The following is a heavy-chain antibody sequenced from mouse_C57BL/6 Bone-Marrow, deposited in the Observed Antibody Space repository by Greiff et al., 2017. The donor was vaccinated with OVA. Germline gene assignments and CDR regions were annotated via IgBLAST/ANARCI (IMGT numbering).Heavy chain of an antibody. J-gene: IGHJ4*01. CDR2: IYPSDSET. V-gene: IGHV1-61*01. CDR3: AREVYDYDEGYYAMDY. Sequence: VQLQHPGAELVRPGSSVKLSCKASGYTFTSYWMDWVKQRPGQGLEWIGNIYPSDSETHYNQKFKDKATLTVDKSSSTAYMQLSSLTSEDSAVYYCAREVYDYDEGYYAMDYWGQGTSVTVSS. CDR1: GYTFTSYW. D-gene: IGHD2-4*01.